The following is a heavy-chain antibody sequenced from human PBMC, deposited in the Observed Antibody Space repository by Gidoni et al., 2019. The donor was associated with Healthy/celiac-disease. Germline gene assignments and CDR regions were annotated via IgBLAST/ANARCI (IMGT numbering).Heavy chain of an antibody. Sequence: VQLVQSGAEVKTPGASVEVSCEASGYTFTSDYMHWVRQAPGHVLEWMGIINPSGGSTSYAQKFQGRVTMTRDTSTITVYMELSSLRSEYTAVYYCAREDDSSGYYYVLLDYWGQGTLVTVSS. V-gene: IGHV1-46*01. J-gene: IGHJ4*02. CDR1: GYTFTSDY. D-gene: IGHD3-22*01. CDR3: AREDDSSGYYYVLLDY. CDR2: INPSGGST.